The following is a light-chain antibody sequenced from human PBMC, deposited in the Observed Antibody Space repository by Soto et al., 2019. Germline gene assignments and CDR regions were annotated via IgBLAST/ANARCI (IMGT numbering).Light chain of an antibody. J-gene: IGKJ4*01. V-gene: IGKV1-5*01. Sequence: DIQMTQSPSTLSASIGDTVTISCRASQSIYKWLAWYQQKPQKAPKVLIFEAAGLESGVSSRFRGSGSGTEFTLTISGLQPDDLATYYCQQYNSFRLTFGGGTTVEL. CDR1: QSIYKW. CDR2: EAA. CDR3: QQYNSFRLT.